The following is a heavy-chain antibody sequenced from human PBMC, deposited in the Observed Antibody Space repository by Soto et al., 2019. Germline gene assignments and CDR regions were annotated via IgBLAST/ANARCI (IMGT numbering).Heavy chain of an antibody. CDR1: GGSSRSYD. V-gene: IGHV4-59*12. CDR2: IYNSGST. Sequence: PSETLSVTCTVSGGSSRSYDGGWIRQPPGKGLEWIGYIYNSGSTNYNPSLKSRVTISVDRSKNQFSLKLSSVTAADTAVYYCARVPDRWGQGTLVTVSS. D-gene: IGHD2-2*01. CDR3: ARVPDR. J-gene: IGHJ5*02.